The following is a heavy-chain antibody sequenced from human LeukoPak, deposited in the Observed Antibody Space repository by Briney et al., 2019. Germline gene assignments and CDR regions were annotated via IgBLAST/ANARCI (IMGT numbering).Heavy chain of an antibody. J-gene: IGHJ4*02. CDR2: ISGSGGST. Sequence: PGGSLRLSCAASGFTFSSYAMSWVRQAPGKGLEWGSAISGSGGSTYYADSVKGRFTISRDNSKNTLYLQMNSLRAEDTAVYYCAKDISSVVVPADPTDYWGQGTLVTVSS. CDR1: GFTFSSYA. CDR3: AKDISSVVVPADPTDY. V-gene: IGHV3-23*01. D-gene: IGHD2-2*01.